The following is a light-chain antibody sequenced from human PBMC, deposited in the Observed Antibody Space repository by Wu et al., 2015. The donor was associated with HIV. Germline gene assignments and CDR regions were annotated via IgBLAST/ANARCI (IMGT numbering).Light chain of an antibody. CDR1: QSVSSST. CDR3: QQFGSSPRT. J-gene: IGKJ1*01. V-gene: IGKV3-20*01. CDR2: GTS. Sequence: EIVLTQSPGTLSLSPGERATLSCRASQSVSSSTLAWYQQKPGQAPRLLMYGTSTRATGIPDRFSVSGSGTDFTLTISRLEPGDFAVYYCQQFGSSPRTFGQGTKVEV.